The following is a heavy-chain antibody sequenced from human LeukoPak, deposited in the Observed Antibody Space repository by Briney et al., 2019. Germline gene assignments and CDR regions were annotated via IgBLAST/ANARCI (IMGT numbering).Heavy chain of an antibody. J-gene: IGHJ5*02. D-gene: IGHD1-26*01. CDR2: INHSGST. V-gene: IGHV4-34*01. CDR3: ARSGAPTNGRRFDP. Sequence: SETLSLTCAVYGGSFSGYYWSWMRQPPGKGLEWIGEINHSGSTNYNPSLKSRVTISVDTSKNQFSLKLSSVTAADTAVYYCARSGAPTNGRRFDPWGQGTLVTVSS. CDR1: GGSFSGYY.